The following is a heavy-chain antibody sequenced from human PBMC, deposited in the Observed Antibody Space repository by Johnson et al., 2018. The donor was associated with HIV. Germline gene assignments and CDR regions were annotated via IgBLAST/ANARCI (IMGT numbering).Heavy chain of an antibody. J-gene: IGHJ3*01. CDR1: GFTFSKSW. CDR3: ARRDSGSLSFDL. CDR2: INWNGGNT. Sequence: VQLVESGGGLVQPGGSLRLSCAASGFTFSKSWMHWVRQAPGKGLVWVSGINWNGGNTGYADSVKGRCTISRDNDKSSVYMQMNNLRAEDTAFYYCARRDSGSLSFDLWGQGTMVTVSS. D-gene: IGHD1-26*01. V-gene: IGHV3-20*04.